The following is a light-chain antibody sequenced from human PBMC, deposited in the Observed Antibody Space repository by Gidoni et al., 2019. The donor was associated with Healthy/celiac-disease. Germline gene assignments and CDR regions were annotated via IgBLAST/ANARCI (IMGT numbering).Light chain of an antibody. CDR3: QQYGSSLYT. V-gene: IGKV3-20*01. J-gene: IGKJ2*01. CDR2: GAS. Sequence: EIVLTQSPGTLSLSPGERATLSCRASQSVSSSYLAWYQQKPGQAPRLLIYGASSRATGIPDRLSGSGSGTDFTLTISRLEPEDFAVYYCQQYGSSLYTFGQGTKLETK. CDR1: QSVSSSY.